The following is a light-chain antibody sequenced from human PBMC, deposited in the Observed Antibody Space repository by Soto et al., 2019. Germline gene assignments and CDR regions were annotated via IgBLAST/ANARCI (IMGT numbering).Light chain of an antibody. CDR1: QSVSSSY. V-gene: IGKV3-20*01. CDR3: QQYGSSLIT. Sequence: EIVLTQSPATLSLSPGERATLSCSASQSVSSSYLAWYQQKPGQAPRLLIYDASSRATGIPDRFSGSGSGTDFTLTISRLEPEDFAVYYCQQYGSSLITFGQGTRLEIK. CDR2: DAS. J-gene: IGKJ5*01.